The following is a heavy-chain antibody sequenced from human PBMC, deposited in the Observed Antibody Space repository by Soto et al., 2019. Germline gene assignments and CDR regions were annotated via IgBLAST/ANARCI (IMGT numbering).Heavy chain of an antibody. D-gene: IGHD3-22*01. J-gene: IGHJ4*02. Sequence: LSLTCAGYGGSFIGYYWSWIRQPPGKGLEWIGEINHSGSTNYNPSLKSRVTISVDTSKNQFSLKLSSVTAADTAVYYCARGSGYYYSDLCYWGQGTLVTVSS. CDR1: GGSFIGYY. CDR2: INHSGST. V-gene: IGHV4-34*01. CDR3: ARGSGYYYSDLCY.